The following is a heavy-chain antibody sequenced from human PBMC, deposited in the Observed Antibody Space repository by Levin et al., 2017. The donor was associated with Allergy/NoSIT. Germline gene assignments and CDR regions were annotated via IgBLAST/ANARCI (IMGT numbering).Heavy chain of an antibody. J-gene: IGHJ4*02. Sequence: GGSLRLSCAASGFTFSSYAMIWARQAPGKGLEWVSSISGSGSNTYYGDSVRGRFTISRDSPKNTLSLQMNSLRADDTAVYYCARLDTSGLSANWGQGTLVTVSS. CDR3: ARLDTSGLSAN. CDR1: GFTFSSYA. V-gene: IGHV3-23*01. D-gene: IGHD6-25*01. CDR2: ISGSGSNT.